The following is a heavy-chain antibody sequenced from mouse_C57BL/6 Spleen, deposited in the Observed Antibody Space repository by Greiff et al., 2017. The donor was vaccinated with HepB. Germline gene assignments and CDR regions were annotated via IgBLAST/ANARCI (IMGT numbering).Heavy chain of an antibody. J-gene: IGHJ4*01. CDR3: ARGDSSGPYYAMDY. CDR1: GYSFTDYN. CDR2: INPNYGTT. V-gene: IGHV1-39*01. D-gene: IGHD3-2*02. Sequence: EVQLQQSGPELVKPGASVKISCKASGYSFTDYNMNWVKQSNGKSLEWIGVINPNYGTTSYNQKFKGKATLTVDQSSSTAYMQLNSLTSEDSAVYYSARGDSSGPYYAMDYWGQGTSVTVSS.